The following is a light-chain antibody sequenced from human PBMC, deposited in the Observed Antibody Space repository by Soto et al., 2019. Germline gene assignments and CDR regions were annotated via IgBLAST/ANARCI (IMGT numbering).Light chain of an antibody. CDR1: SSDVGGYNY. CDR3: SSYTSSSTLV. V-gene: IGLV2-14*01. CDR2: DVS. Sequence: QSALTQPASVSGSPGQSITISCTGTSSDVGGYNYVSWYQQHPGKAPKLMIYDVSNRPSGVSNRFSGSKSGNTASLTISGRQAEYEAEYYCSSYTSSSTLVFGGGTKADRP. J-gene: IGLJ2*01.